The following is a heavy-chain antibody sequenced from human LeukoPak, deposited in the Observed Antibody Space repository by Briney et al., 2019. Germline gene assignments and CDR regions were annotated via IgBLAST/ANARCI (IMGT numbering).Heavy chain of an antibody. Sequence: GSLRLSCAASGFTFSSYSMNWVRQAPGKGLEWLSYISRGSSTIYYADSVKGRFTISRDNAKDSLYLQMNSLRAEDTAVYYCARVYYYDNDGLGAWGQGTLVTVSS. D-gene: IGHD3-22*01. J-gene: IGHJ5*02. CDR3: ARVYYYDNDGLGA. CDR1: GFTFSSYS. V-gene: IGHV3-48*01. CDR2: ISRGSSTI.